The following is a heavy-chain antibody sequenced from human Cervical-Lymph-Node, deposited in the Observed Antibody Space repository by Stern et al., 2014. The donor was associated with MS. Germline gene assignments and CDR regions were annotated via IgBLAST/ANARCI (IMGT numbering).Heavy chain of an antibody. CDR1: GFIFSDYY. V-gene: IGHV3-11*01. CDR2: ISHTASAI. CDR3: ARSVD. Sequence: VQLEESGGGLVRPGGSLRLSCATSGFIFSDYYMTWFRQPPGKGLEWVAPISHTASAIYYSDSVKGRFTVSRDNANGSVHLQMNNLRTEDTAIYYCARSVDWGQGTLVTVSS. J-gene: IGHJ4*02. D-gene: IGHD4-23*01.